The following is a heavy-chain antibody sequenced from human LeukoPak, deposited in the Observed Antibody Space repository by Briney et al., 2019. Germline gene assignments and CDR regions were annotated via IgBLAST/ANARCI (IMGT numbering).Heavy chain of an antibody. V-gene: IGHV3-53*01. J-gene: IGHJ4*02. D-gene: IGHD3-22*01. Sequence: PGGSLRLSCAASGFTVSSNYMSWARQAPGKGLEWVSVIYSGGSTYYADSVKGRFTISRDNSKNTLYLQMNSLRAEDTAVYYCARVSTMIGGYYFDYWGQGTLVTVSS. CDR2: IYSGGST. CDR1: GFTVSSNY. CDR3: ARVSTMIGGYYFDY.